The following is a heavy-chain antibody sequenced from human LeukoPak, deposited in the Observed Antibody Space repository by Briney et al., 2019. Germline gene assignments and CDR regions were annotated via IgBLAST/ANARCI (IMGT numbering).Heavy chain of an antibody. V-gene: IGHV1-2*06. CDR2: INPNSGGT. J-gene: IGHJ4*02. D-gene: IGHD3-22*01. CDR1: GYTFTGYY. CDR3: ASGRYYYDSSGYYSNTYYFDY. Sequence: GASVKVSCKASGYTFTGYYMHWVRQAPGQGLEWMGRINPNSGGTNYAQKFQGRVTMTRDTSISTAYVELSRLRSDDTAVYYCASGRYYYDSSGYYSNTYYFDYWGQGTLVTVSP.